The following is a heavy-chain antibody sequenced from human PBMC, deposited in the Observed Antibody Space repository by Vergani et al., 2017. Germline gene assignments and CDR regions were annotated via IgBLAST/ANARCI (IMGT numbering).Heavy chain of an antibody. CDR1: GFTFSSYS. D-gene: IGHD3-22*01. CDR2: ISSSSSTI. Sequence: EVQLVESGGGLVQPGGSLRLSCAASGFTFSSYSMNWVRQAPGKGLEWVSYISSSSSTIYYADSVKGRFTISRDNAKNSLYLQMNSLRAEDTAVYYCARAMVYYDSSGSFDYWGQGTLVTVSS. V-gene: IGHV3-48*01. J-gene: IGHJ4*02. CDR3: ARAMVYYDSSGSFDY.